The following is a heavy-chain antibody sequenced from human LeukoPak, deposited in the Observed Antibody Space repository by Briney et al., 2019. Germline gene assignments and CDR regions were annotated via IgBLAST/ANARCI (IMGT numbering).Heavy chain of an antibody. CDR2: INQSGST. Sequence: SETLSLTCVVYGGSFSGYYWTWLRQPPGKGLEWVGEINQSGSTNYNPSLKSRVTISVDTSKNQFSLKLSSVTAADTAVYYCAGGYCSSTSCYIGGRGDYYYGMDVWGQGTTVTVSS. V-gene: IGHV4-34*01. CDR1: GGSFSGYY. D-gene: IGHD2-2*02. CDR3: AGGYCSSTSCYIGGRGDYYYGMDV. J-gene: IGHJ6*02.